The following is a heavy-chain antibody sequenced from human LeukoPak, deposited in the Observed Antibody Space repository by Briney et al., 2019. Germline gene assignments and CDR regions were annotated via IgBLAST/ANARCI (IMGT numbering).Heavy chain of an antibody. CDR3: ARDRGSSSSLGDFDY. V-gene: IGHV1-69*04. CDR1: RGTFSSYA. J-gene: IGHJ4*02. Sequence: SVKVSCKASRGTFSSYAISWVRQAPGQGLEWMGRIIPILGIAKYAQKFQGRVTITADKSTSTAYMELSSLRSEDTAVYYCARDRGSSSSLGDFDYWGQGTLVTVSS. CDR2: IIPILGIA. D-gene: IGHD6-13*01.